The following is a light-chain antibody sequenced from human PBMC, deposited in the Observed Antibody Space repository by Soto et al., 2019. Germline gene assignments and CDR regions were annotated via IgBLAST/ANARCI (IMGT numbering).Light chain of an antibody. CDR3: QQRSNWPRYT. J-gene: IGKJ2*01. V-gene: IGKV3-11*01. Sequence: ELVLTQSPATLSLSPGERATLSCRASQSVSSYLAWYQQKPCQAPRLLIYDASNRATGIPARFSGSGSGTDFTLTISSLEPEDFAVYYCQQRSNWPRYTLGQGTKLQIK. CDR2: DAS. CDR1: QSVSSY.